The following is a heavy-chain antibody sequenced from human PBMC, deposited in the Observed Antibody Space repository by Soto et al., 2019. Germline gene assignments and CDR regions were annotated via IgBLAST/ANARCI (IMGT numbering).Heavy chain of an antibody. CDR1: GYTFTSYG. V-gene: IGHV1-18*01. Sequence: ASVKVSCKASGYTFTSYGISWVRQAPGQGLEWMGWISAYNGKTNYAQKLQGRVTMTTDTSTSTAYMELRSLRSDDTAVYYCARAMMLDDSMDVWGQGTTVTVSS. CDR3: ARAMMLDDSMDV. D-gene: IGHD3-22*01. CDR2: ISAYNGKT. J-gene: IGHJ6*02.